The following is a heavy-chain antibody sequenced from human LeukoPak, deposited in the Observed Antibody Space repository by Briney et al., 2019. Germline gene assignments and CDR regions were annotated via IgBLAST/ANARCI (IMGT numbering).Heavy chain of an antibody. CDR2: ISYDGSNK. Sequence: GGSLRLSCAASGFTFSSYGMHWVRQAPGKGLEGVGVISYDGSNKYYADSVKGRFTISRDNSKNTLYLQMNSLRAEDTAVYYCAKMGRLATSDFDYWGQGTLVTVSS. V-gene: IGHV3-30*18. CDR3: AKMGRLATSDFDY. D-gene: IGHD5-24*01. CDR1: GFTFSSYG. J-gene: IGHJ4*02.